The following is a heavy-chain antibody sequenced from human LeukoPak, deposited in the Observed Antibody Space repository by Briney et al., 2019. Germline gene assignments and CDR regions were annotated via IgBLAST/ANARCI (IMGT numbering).Heavy chain of an antibody. Sequence: GGSLRLSCAASGFDFSSNWMHRVRHAPGQGLVWVSRIKGDGISTNYADSVKGRFTISRDNSKNTLYLQMNSLRAEDTAVYYCAKVLNYYDFWSGYYFKESELLYYYYYGMDVWGQGTTVTVSS. CDR3: AKVLNYYDFWSGYYFKESELLYYYYYGMDV. V-gene: IGHV3-74*01. D-gene: IGHD3-3*01. J-gene: IGHJ6*02. CDR2: IKGDGIST. CDR1: GFDFSSNW.